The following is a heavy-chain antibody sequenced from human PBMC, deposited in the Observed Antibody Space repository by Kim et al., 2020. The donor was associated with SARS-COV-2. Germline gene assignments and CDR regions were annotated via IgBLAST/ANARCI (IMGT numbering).Heavy chain of an antibody. CDR3: ARHVTAAPYYYGMDV. D-gene: IGHD6-13*01. V-gene: IGHV4-39*01. Sequence: PSLKSRATISVDTSKNQFSLKLSSVTAADTAVYYCARHVTAAPYYYGMDVWGQGTTVTVSS. J-gene: IGHJ6*02.